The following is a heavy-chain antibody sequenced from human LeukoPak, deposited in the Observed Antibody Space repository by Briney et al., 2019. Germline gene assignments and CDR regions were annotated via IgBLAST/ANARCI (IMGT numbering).Heavy chain of an antibody. Sequence: PSETLSLTCPVYGWSFTDYYWNWIRQPPGKGLEWIGEINARGDTNYNPSLKSRVTISVDTSKKQFSLRLTSMIAADTALYYCARGQVPAARGYNWFDPCGQGTLVTVSS. CDR2: INARGDT. D-gene: IGHD2-2*01. CDR3: ARGQVPAARGYNWFDP. J-gene: IGHJ5*02. CDR1: GWSFTDYY. V-gene: IGHV4-34*01.